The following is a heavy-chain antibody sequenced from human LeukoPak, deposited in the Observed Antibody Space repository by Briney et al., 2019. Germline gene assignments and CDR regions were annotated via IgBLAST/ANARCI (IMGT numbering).Heavy chain of an antibody. V-gene: IGHV4-39*07. D-gene: IGHD6-19*01. Sequence: PSETLSLTCTVSGGSISSSSYYWGWIRQPPGKGLEWIGSIYYSGSTYYNPSLKSRVTISVDTSKNQFSLKLSSVTAADTAVYYCAIVSSGWHYFDHWGQGTLVTVSS. CDR2: IYYSGST. CDR3: AIVSSGWHYFDH. J-gene: IGHJ4*02. CDR1: GGSISSSSYY.